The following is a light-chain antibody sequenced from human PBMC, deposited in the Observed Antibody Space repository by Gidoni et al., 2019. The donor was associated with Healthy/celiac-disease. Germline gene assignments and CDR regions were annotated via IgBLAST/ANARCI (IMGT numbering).Light chain of an antibody. Sequence: AIRMTQSPSSFSASTGDRVTITCRASQGISSDLAWYQQKPGKAPKLLIYAASTLQSGVPSRFSVSGSGTDFTLTISCLQSEDFATYYCQQYYSYPPTVGQGTKLEIK. CDR2: AAS. V-gene: IGKV1-8*01. CDR3: QQYYSYPPT. CDR1: QGISSD. J-gene: IGKJ2*01.